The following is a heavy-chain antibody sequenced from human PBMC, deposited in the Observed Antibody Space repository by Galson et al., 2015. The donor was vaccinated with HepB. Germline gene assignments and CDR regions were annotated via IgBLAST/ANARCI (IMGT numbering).Heavy chain of an antibody. CDR1: GFTFSSYA. D-gene: IGHD3-10*01. J-gene: IGHJ4*02. CDR3: ARAGGFDY. Sequence: SLRLSCAASGFTFSSYAMHWVRQAPGKGLEWVAVISYDGSNKYYADSVKGRFTISRDNSKNTLYLQMNSLRAEDTAVYYCARAGGFDYWGQGTLVTVSS. V-gene: IGHV3-30*04. CDR2: ISYDGSNK.